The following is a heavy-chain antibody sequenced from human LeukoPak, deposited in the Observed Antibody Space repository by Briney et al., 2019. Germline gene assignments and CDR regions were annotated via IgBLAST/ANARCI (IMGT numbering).Heavy chain of an antibody. CDR2: IYYSGST. D-gene: IGHD1-1*01. CDR3: ARIWKANYYYYYYMDV. J-gene: IGHJ6*03. CDR1: GGSISSSSYY. Sequence: PSETLSLTRTVSGGSISSSSYYWGWIRQPPGKGLEWIGSIYYSGSTYYNPSLKSRVTISVDTSKNQFSLKLSSVTAADTAVYYCARIWKANYYYYYYMDVWGKGTTVTVSS. V-gene: IGHV4-39*01.